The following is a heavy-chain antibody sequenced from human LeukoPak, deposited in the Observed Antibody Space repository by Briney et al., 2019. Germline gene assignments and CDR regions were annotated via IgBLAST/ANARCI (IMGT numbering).Heavy chain of an antibody. CDR3: AREGAFGELRPYYFDY. D-gene: IGHD1-7*01. CDR1: GYTFTSYG. J-gene: IGHJ4*02. Sequence: ASVKVSCKASGYTFTSYGISWVRQAPGQGLEWMGWISAYNGNTNYAQKLQGRVTMTTDTSTSTAYMELRSLRSDDTAVYYCAREGAFGELRPYYFDYWGQGTLVTASS. V-gene: IGHV1-18*01. CDR2: ISAYNGNT.